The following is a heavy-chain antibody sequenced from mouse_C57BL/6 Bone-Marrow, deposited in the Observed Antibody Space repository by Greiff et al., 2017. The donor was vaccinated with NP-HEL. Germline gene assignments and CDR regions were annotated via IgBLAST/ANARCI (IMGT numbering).Heavy chain of an antibody. V-gene: IGHV6-3*01. CDR2: IRLKSDNYAT. CDR1: GFTFSNYW. Sequence: EVKVEESGGGLVQPGGSMKLSCVASGFTFSNYWMNWVRQSPEKGLEWVAQIRLKSDNYATHYAESVKGRFTISRDDSKSSVYLQMNNLRAEDTGIYYCTGLYYYGSSYSSYWYFDVWGTGTTVTVSS. J-gene: IGHJ1*03. CDR3: TGLYYYGSSYSSYWYFDV. D-gene: IGHD1-1*01.